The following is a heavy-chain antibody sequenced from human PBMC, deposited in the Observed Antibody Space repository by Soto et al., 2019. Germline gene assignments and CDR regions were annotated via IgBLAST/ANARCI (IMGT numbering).Heavy chain of an antibody. CDR3: AKSTLSNSGYFEF. CDR1: GFTFSNYG. V-gene: IGHV3-30*18. CDR2: ISYDGSNK. J-gene: IGHJ4*02. D-gene: IGHD6-6*01. Sequence: PGGSLRLSCAASGFTFSNYGMHWVRQAPGKGLEWVAVISYDGSNKYNADYADSVKGRFTISRDNSKSTLFLQMDSLRADDTAVYYCAKSTLSNSGYFEFWGQGTLVTVSS.